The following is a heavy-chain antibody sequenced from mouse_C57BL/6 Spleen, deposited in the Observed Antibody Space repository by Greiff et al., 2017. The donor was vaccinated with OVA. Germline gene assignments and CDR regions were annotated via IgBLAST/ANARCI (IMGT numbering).Heavy chain of an antibody. Sequence: QVQLQQSGPELVKPGASVKISCKASGYAFSSSWMNWVKQRPGKGLEWIGRIYPGDGDTNYNGKFKGKATLTADKSSSTAYMQLSSLTSEDSAVYFCARGGLRGEDYFDYWGKGTTLTVSS. D-gene: IGHD2-4*01. CDR1: GYAFSSSW. J-gene: IGHJ2*01. V-gene: IGHV1-82*01. CDR2: IYPGDGDT. CDR3: ARGGLRGEDYFDY.